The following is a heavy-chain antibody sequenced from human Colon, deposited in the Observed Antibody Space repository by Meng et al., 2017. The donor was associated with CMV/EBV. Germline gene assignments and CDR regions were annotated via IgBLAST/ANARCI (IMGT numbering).Heavy chain of an antibody. CDR3: ARDGIRDSSGYNWGGFDS. V-gene: IGHV3-30*09. D-gene: IGHD3-22*01. Sequence: ALTAVRPAPRMEGGWVAVITYDGGKEYYADSVKGRFAVSRDNYKNTLCLRMGTLRPEDTALYFCARDGIRDSSGYNWGGFDSWSQGTLVTVSS. CDR1: A. CDR2: ITYDGGKE. J-gene: IGHJ4*02.